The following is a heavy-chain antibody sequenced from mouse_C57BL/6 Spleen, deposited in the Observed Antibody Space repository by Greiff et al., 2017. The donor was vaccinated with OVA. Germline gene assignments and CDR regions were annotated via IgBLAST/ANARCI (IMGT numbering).Heavy chain of an antibody. D-gene: IGHD2-5*01. J-gene: IGHJ3*01. CDR1: GYSITSGYY. Sequence: EVQRVESGPGLVKPSQSLSLTCSVTGYSITSGYYWNWIRQFPGNKLEWMGYISYDGSNNYNPSLKNRISITRDTSKNQFFLKLNSVTTEDTATYYCATGYYSNPWFAYWGQGTLVTVSA. CDR3: ATGYYSNPWFAY. CDR2: ISYDGSN. V-gene: IGHV3-6*01.